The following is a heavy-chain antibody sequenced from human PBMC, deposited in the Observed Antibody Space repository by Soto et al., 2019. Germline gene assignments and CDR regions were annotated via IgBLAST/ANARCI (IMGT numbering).Heavy chain of an antibody. V-gene: IGHV1-8*01. Sequence: QVQLVQSGAEVKKPGASVKVSCKASGYTFTSYDINWVRQATGQGLEWMGWMNPKSGNTGYAQKFQGRVTMTRNTSISTAYMELSSLRSEDTAVYYCARTHDYGDYERPIYYMDVWGKGTTVTVSS. D-gene: IGHD4-17*01. CDR1: GYTFTSYD. J-gene: IGHJ6*03. CDR2: MNPKSGNT. CDR3: ARTHDYGDYERPIYYMDV.